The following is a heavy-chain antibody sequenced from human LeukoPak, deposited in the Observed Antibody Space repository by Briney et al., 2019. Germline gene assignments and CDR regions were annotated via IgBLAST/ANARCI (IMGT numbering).Heavy chain of an antibody. CDR2: ISGSGGST. J-gene: IGHJ5*02. Sequence: GGSLRLSCAASGFTFSSYAMSWVRQAPGKGLEWVSAISGSGGSTYYADSEKGRFTISRDNSKNTLYLQMNSLRAEDTAVYYCAKRPSGIAARYWFDPWGQGTLVTVSS. D-gene: IGHD6-6*01. CDR1: GFTFSSYA. CDR3: AKRPSGIAARYWFDP. V-gene: IGHV3-23*01.